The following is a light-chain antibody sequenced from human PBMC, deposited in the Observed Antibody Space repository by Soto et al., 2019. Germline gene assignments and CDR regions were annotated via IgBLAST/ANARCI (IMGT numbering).Light chain of an antibody. CDR2: LGS. V-gene: IGKV2-28*01. CDR1: QSLLHSNGYNY. J-gene: IGKJ1*01. CDR3: MQALQTPRT. Sequence: DIVMTQSPLSLPVTPGEPASISCRSSQSLLHSNGYNYLVWYLQKPGQSPQLLIYLGSNRSSGVPDRFSGSGSGTDFTLKISRVEAEDVGVYYCMQALQTPRTFGQGTKVEIK.